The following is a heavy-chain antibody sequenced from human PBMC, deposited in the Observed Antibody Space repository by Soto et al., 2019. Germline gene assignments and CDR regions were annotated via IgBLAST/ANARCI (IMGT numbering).Heavy chain of an antibody. CDR3: ARDLVQAAISFSGMDV. CDR1: GYTFTDYY. CDR2: INPNSGAT. Sequence: AASVKVSCKASGYTFTDYYIHWVRQAPGQGLEWMGWINPNSGATNYAQKFQGRVTMTRDTSISTAYMELSRLRSDDTAVYYCARDLVQAAISFSGMDVWGQGTTVTVSS. D-gene: IGHD2-2*01. V-gene: IGHV1-2*02. J-gene: IGHJ6*02.